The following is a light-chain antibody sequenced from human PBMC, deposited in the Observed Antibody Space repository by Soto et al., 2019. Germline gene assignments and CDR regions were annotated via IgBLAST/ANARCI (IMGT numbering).Light chain of an antibody. CDR1: QSISSW. CDR3: QQANSFPLT. V-gene: IGKV1-12*01. CDR2: SSS. J-gene: IGKJ3*01. Sequence: PSTLSFSVGDRVTITCRASQSISSWLAWYQQKPGAAPKLLIHSSSNLQSGVPSRFSGSGSGTDFTLTISSLQPEDFATYYCQQANSFPLTFGPGTKVDI.